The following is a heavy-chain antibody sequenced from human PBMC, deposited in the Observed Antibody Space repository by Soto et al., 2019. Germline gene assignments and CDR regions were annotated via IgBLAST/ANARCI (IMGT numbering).Heavy chain of an antibody. CDR3: ARGPNYDILTGNYDGMDV. CDR2: ISAYNGNT. V-gene: IGHV1-18*01. J-gene: IGHJ6*02. D-gene: IGHD3-9*01. Sequence: QVQLVQSGAEVKKPGASVKVSCKASGYTFSSYGISWVRQAPGQGLEWMGWISAYNGNTNYAQKLQGRVTMTTDTYTSTAYMELRSLRSYDTAVYYCARGPNYDILTGNYDGMDVWGQGTTVTVSS. CDR1: GYTFSSYG.